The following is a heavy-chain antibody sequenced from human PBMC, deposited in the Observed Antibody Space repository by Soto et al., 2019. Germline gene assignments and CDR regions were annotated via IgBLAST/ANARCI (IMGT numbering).Heavy chain of an antibody. Sequence: SETLSLTCAVYGGSFSGYYWSWIRQPPGKGLEWIGEINHSGSTNYNPSLKSRVTISVDTSKNQFSLKLSSVTAADTAVYYCARGGYGDYVTYFRFDPWGQGTLVTVSS. V-gene: IGHV4-34*01. CDR2: INHSGST. J-gene: IGHJ5*02. CDR1: GGSFSGYY. CDR3: ARGGYGDYVTYFRFDP. D-gene: IGHD4-17*01.